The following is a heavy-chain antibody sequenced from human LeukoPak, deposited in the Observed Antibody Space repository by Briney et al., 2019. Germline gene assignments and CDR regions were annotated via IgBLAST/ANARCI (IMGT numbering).Heavy chain of an antibody. Sequence: PGGSLRLSCAASGFTFSNAWMNWVRQAPGKGLEWVSYISSSSSTIYYADSVKGRFTISRDNAKNSLYLQMNSLRDEDTAVYYCARDSYSGSYYDFDYWGQGTLVTVSS. D-gene: IGHD1-26*01. CDR2: ISSSSSTI. CDR3: ARDSYSGSYYDFDY. V-gene: IGHV3-48*02. CDR1: GFTFSNAW. J-gene: IGHJ4*02.